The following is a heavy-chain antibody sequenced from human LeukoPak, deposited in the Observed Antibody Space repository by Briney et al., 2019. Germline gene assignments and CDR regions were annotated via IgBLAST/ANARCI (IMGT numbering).Heavy chain of an antibody. CDR1: GGSISSGSYY. D-gene: IGHD6-19*01. V-gene: IGHV4-61*02. J-gene: IGHJ4*02. CDR3: AREVERYSSGWADY. CDR2: IYTSGST. Sequence: SETLSLTCTVSGGSISSGSYYWSWIQQPAGKGLEWIGRIYTSGSTNYNPSLKSRVTISVDTSKNQFSLKLSPVTAADTAVYYCAREVERYSSGWADYWGQGTLVTVSS.